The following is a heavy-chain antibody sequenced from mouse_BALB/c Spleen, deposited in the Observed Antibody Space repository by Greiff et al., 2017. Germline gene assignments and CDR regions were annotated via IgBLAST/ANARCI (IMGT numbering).Heavy chain of an antibody. CDR3: ARRGMITTFDY. Sequence: QVQLKESGAELARPGASVKMSCKASGYTFTSYTMHWVKQRPGQGLEWIGYINPSSGYTNYNQKFKDKATLTADKSSSTAYMQLSSLTSEDSAVYYCARRGMITTFDYWGQGTTLTVSS. D-gene: IGHD2-4*01. CDR2: INPSSGYT. J-gene: IGHJ2*01. V-gene: IGHV1-4*01. CDR1: GYTFTSYT.